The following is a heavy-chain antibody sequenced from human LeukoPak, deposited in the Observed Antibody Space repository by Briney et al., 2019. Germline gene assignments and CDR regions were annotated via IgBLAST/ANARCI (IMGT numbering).Heavy chain of an antibody. J-gene: IGHJ4*02. D-gene: IGHD6-19*01. CDR2: IIPIFGTA. CDR1: GGTFSSYA. CDR3: ARDRSSGSYTY. V-gene: IGHV1-69*13. Sequence: GASVKVSCKASGGTFSSYAISWVRQAPGQGLEWMGGIIPIFGTANYAQKFQGRVTITADESTSTAYMELSSLRFEDTAVYYCARDRSSGSYTYWGQGTLVTVSS.